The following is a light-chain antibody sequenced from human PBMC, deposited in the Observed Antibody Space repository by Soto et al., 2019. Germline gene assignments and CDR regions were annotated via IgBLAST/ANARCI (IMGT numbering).Light chain of an antibody. J-gene: IGLJ3*02. CDR3: QSHDSSLNSWV. CDR1: SSNIGAGYD. CDR2: GNT. V-gene: IGLV1-40*01. Sequence: QSVLTLPPSMSGPPGQRVTISCTGSSSNIGAGYDVHWYQLLPGTAPKLLIYGNTNRPSGVPDRFSGSKSGTSASLAITGLRAEDEADYYCQSHDSSLNSWVFGGGTKLTVL.